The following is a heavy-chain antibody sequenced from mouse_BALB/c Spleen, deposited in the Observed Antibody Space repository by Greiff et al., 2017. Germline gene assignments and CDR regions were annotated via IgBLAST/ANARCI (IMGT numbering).Heavy chain of an antibody. Sequence: EVKLQESGPELVKPGASVKIPCKASGYTFTDYNMDWVKQSHGKSLEWIGDINPNNGGTIYNQKFKGKATLTVDKSSSTAYMELRSLTSEDTAVYYCAKGRPYAMDYWGQGTSVTVSS. CDR1: GYTFTDYN. CDR2: INPNNGGT. J-gene: IGHJ4*01. CDR3: AKGRPYAMDY. V-gene: IGHV1-18*01.